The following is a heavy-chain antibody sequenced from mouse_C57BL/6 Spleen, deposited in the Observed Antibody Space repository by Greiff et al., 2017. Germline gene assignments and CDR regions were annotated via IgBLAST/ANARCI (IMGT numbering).Heavy chain of an antibody. V-gene: IGHV1-4*01. D-gene: IGHD2-4*01. CDR2: INPSSGYT. CDR1: GYTFTSYT. J-gene: IGHJ4*01. CDR3: ARWGEYDGVYAMDY. Sequence: QVQLQQSGAELARPGASVKMSCKASGYTFTSYTMHWVKQRPGQGLVWIGYINPSSGYTKYNQKFKDKATLTADQSSSTAYMQLSSLTSEDSAVYYCARWGEYDGVYAMDYWGQGTSVTVSS.